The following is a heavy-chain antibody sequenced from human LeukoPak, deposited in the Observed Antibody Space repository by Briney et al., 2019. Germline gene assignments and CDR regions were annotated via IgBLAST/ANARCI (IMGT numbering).Heavy chain of an antibody. J-gene: IGHJ4*02. CDR3: APAFYCISTSCPD. D-gene: IGHD2-2*01. CDR1: GFTFSSFE. Sequence: GGSLRLSCAASGFTFSSFEKNLVRPAPGKGLEWVAFIRYDGSNKYYADSVKGRFTISRDNSKNTLYLQMNSLRAEDTAVYYCAPAFYCISTSCPDWGQGTLVTVSS. CDR2: IRYDGSNK. V-gene: IGHV3-30*02.